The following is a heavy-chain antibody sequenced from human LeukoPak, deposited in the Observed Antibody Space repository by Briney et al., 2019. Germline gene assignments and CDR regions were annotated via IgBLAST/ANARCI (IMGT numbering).Heavy chain of an antibody. V-gene: IGHV1-8*01. J-gene: IGHJ6*03. CDR2: MNPNSGNT. CDR1: GYTFTSYY. Sequence: ASVKVSCKASGYTFTSYYMHWVRQAPGQGLEWMGWMNPNSGNTGYAQKFQGRVTITRNTSISTAYMELSSLRSEDTAVYYCARGVYYYYMDVWGKGTTVTVSS. CDR3: ARGVYYYYMDV.